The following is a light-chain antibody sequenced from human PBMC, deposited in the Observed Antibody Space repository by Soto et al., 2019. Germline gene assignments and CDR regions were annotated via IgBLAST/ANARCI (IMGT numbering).Light chain of an antibody. CDR3: QQYNNYAT. CDR1: QSIGSW. Sequence: DIQMTQSPSTLSASVGDRVTITCWASQSIGSWLAWYQQKPGKAPKLLIYKASSLESGVPSRFSGSGSGTEFTLTISSLQPDDFATYYCQQYNNYATFGQGTKLEI. CDR2: KAS. V-gene: IGKV1-5*03. J-gene: IGKJ2*01.